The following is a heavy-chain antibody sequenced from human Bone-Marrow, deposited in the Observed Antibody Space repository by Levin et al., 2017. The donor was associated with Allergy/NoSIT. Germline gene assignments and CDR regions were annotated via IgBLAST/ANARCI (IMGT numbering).Heavy chain of an antibody. CDR1: GFTFSSYW. D-gene: IGHD6-19*01. CDR2: INSDGSST. V-gene: IGHV3-74*01. J-gene: IGHJ4*02. Sequence: GGSLRLSCAASGFTFSSYWMHWVRQAPGKGLVWVSRINSDGSSTSYADSVKGRFTISRDNAKNTLYLQMNSLRAEDTAVYYCARVCPGIAVAGTHPGGVGGFNPTDYWGQGTLVTVSS. CDR3: ARVCPGIAVAGTHPGGVGGFNPTDY.